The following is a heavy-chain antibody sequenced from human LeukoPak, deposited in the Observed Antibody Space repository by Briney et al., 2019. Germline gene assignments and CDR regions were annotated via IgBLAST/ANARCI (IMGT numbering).Heavy chain of an antibody. V-gene: IGHV4-39*07. CDR3: ARRGYCSSTSCYPHYFGVRYFDY. CDR2: INHSGST. Sequence: PSETLSLTCTVSGGSIGSGSYYWSWIRQPPGKGLEWIGEINHSGSTNYNPSLKSRVTISVDTSKNQFSLKLSSVTAADAAVYYCARRGYCSSTSCYPHYFGVRYFDYWGQGTLVTVSS. J-gene: IGHJ4*02. CDR1: GGSIGSGSYY. D-gene: IGHD2-2*01.